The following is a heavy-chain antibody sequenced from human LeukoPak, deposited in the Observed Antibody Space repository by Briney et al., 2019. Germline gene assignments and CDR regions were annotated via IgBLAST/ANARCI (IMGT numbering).Heavy chain of an antibody. J-gene: IGHJ4*02. V-gene: IGHV3-7*01. CDR3: ARDVYNMGDY. CDR1: GFTFSNAW. CDR2: IKQDGSEK. Sequence: PGGSLRLSCAASGFTFSNAWMSWVRQAPGKGLEWVANIKQDGSEKYYVDSVKGRFTISRDNAKNSVYLQMNSLRAEDTALYYCARDVYNMGDYWGQGTLVTVSS. D-gene: IGHD1-1*01.